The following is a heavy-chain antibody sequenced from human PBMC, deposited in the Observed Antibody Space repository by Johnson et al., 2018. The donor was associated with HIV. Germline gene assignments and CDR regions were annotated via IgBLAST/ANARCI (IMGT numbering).Heavy chain of an antibody. Sequence: VQLVESGGGLVQRGGSLRLSCAASGFTVSSNYMTWVRQAPGKGLEWVSVIYSGGSTYYADSVKGRFTISRDHSENTLYLQMNSLRPEATAVYFCARDGKYGSIGPAAFDVWGQGTMVAVSS. CDR1: GFTVSSNY. CDR2: IYSGGST. J-gene: IGHJ3*01. D-gene: IGHD6-13*01. CDR3: ARDGKYGSIGPAAFDV. V-gene: IGHV3-66*02.